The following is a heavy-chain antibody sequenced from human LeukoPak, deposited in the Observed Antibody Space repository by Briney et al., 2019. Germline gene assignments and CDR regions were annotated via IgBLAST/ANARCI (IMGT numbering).Heavy chain of an antibody. CDR3: TRVTVGATGGDWFDP. CDR2: IRSKAYGGTT. J-gene: IGHJ5*02. D-gene: IGHD1-26*01. Sequence: GGSLRLSCTASGFTFGDYDMSWVRQAPGKGLEWVGLIRSKAYGGTTEYAASVKGRFTISRDDSKSIAYLQMNSLKTEDTAVYYCTRVTVGATGGDWFDPWGQGTLVTVSS. V-gene: IGHV3-49*04. CDR1: GFTFGDYD.